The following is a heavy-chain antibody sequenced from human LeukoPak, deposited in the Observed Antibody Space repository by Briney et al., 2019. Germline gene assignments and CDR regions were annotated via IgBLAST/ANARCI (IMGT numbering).Heavy chain of an antibody. Sequence: ASVKVSSKASGYTFTGYYMHWVRQAPGQGLEWMGWINPNSGGTNYAQKFQGRGTMTRDTSISTAYMELSRLRSDDTAVYYCARVSPLTIFGVVIRVPADYWGQGTLVTVSS. CDR2: INPNSGGT. J-gene: IGHJ4*02. D-gene: IGHD3-3*01. V-gene: IGHV1-2*02. CDR3: ARVSPLTIFGVVIRVPADY. CDR1: GYTFTGYY.